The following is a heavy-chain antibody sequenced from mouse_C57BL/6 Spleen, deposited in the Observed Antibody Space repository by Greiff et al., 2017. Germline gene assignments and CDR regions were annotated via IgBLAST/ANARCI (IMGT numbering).Heavy chain of an antibody. Sequence: EVQLVESGGDLVKPGGSLKLSCAASGFTFSSYGMSWVRQTPDKRLEWVATISSGGSYTYYPDSVKGRFTISRDNAKNTLYLQMSSLKSEDTAMYYCARRVGDVGAMDYWGQGTSVTVSS. J-gene: IGHJ4*01. CDR3: ARRVGDVGAMDY. CDR1: GFTFSSYG. CDR2: ISSGGSYT. V-gene: IGHV5-6*01. D-gene: IGHD1-1*02.